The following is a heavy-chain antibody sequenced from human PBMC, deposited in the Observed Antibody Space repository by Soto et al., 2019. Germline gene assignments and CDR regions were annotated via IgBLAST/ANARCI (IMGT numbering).Heavy chain of an antibody. V-gene: IGHV1-69*01. CDR2: IIPLFGTA. J-gene: IGHJ4*02. Sequence: QVQLVQCGAEVKKPGSSVKVSCKASGGTFSNSALSWVRQAPGQGLEWMGGIIPLFGTANYAQKFQGRVTITADESTSTAYMELSSLRFEDTAVYYCARDGTLYDSSGFYYLHWGQGTPVTVSS. CDR3: ARDGTLYDSSGFYYLH. CDR1: GGTFSNSA. D-gene: IGHD3-22*01.